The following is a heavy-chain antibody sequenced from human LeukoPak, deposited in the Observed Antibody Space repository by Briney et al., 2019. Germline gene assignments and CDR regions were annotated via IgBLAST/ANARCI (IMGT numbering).Heavy chain of an antibody. V-gene: IGHV3-74*01. Sequence: GGSLRLSCTASGFTFSSYWMHWVRQPPRKGLVWVSRINSDGANTSYAASVKGRSTISRDNAKNKLYLQMNSLRAEDTAVYYCARRIQGMAPYYFDYWGQGTMVTVSS. J-gene: IGHJ4*02. CDR1: GFTFSSYW. CDR2: INSDGANT. CDR3: ARRIQGMAPYYFDY. D-gene: IGHD5-24*01.